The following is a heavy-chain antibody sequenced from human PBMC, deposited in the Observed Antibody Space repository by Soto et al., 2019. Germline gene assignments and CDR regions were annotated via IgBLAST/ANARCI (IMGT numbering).Heavy chain of an antibody. J-gene: IGHJ1*01. Sequence: GGSLRLSCAASAFTFNSYAMHWVRQAPGKGLEWVAVISYDGSNTYYADSVKGRFTISRDNSKNTLYLQMNSLRAEDTAVYYWARGPNYRPGPLACWGQGTLVTVSS. CDR1: AFTFNSYA. V-gene: IGHV3-30-3*01. CDR2: ISYDGSNT. CDR3: ARGPNYRPGPLAC. D-gene: IGHD4-4*01.